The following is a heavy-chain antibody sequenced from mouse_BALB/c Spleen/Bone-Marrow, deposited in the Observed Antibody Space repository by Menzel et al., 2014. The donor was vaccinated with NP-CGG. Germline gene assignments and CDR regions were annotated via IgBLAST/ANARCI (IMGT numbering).Heavy chain of an antibody. J-gene: IGHJ4*01. V-gene: IGHV1-67*01. Sequence: QVQLKQSGPEVVRPGVSVKISCKGSGYTFTDYAMHWVKQSHAKSLEWIGVISTYNGNTNYNQKFKGKATMTVDKSSSTAYMELARLTSEDFAIYYCARRGWLLPYYYAMDYWGQGTSVTVSS. D-gene: IGHD2-3*01. CDR3: ARRGWLLPYYYAMDY. CDR2: ISTYNGNT. CDR1: GYTFTDYA.